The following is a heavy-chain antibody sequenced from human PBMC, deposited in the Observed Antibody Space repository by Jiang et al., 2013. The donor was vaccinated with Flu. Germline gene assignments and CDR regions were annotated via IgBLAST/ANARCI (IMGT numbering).Heavy chain of an antibody. Sequence: TLSLTCTVTGDSFNDYYWSWIRQPPGKGLEWIGFIYSSGNTNHSPSLKSRVTIEIDTSKNQFSLKLKSVTAADTAVYYCARDLGIAASGGLDVWGQGTTVTVSS. V-gene: IGHV4-59*01. CDR3: ARDLGIAASGGLDV. CDR2: IYSSGNT. CDR1: GDSFNDYY. D-gene: IGHD6-6*01. J-gene: IGHJ6*02.